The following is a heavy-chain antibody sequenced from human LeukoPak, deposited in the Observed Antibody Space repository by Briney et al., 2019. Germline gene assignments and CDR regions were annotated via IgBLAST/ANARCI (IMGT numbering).Heavy chain of an antibody. Sequence: GGSLRLSCAGSGSTFSSYSMNWVRQAPGKGLEWVSSMGSSGINGYYADSVKGRFIISRDNAKNSLFLQMNSLRAEDSALYYCVRELGAPAAGAFDLWGQGTLVTVSS. V-gene: IGHV3-21*01. CDR3: VRELGAPAAGAFDL. CDR1: GSTFSSYS. CDR2: MGSSGING. J-gene: IGHJ3*01. D-gene: IGHD3-3*02.